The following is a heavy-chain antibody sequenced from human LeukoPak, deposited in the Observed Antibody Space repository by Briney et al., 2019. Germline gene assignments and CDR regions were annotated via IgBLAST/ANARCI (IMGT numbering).Heavy chain of an antibody. CDR2: IKSDGSST. J-gene: IGHJ1*01. V-gene: IGHV3-74*01. Sequence: GGSLRLSCSASGFTFRSFTMHWVRQAPGKGLVWVSRIKSDGSSTSYADSVKGRFTIARDNAKNTLYLQMNSLRPEDTAVYYCARNDYLEDWGQGTLVTVPS. CDR3: ARNDYLED. CDR1: GFTFRSFT.